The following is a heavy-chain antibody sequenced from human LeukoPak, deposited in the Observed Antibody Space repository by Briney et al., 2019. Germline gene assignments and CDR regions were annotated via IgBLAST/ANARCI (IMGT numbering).Heavy chain of an antibody. CDR3: ARDPVDQPYWFFDL. CDR2: IYYSGST. V-gene: IGHV4-59*01. J-gene: IGHJ2*01. D-gene: IGHD2-2*01. CDR1: GGSISGSY. Sequence: SETLSLTCTVSGGSISGSYWNWIRQPPGKGLEWIGYIYYSGSTNYNPSLKSRVTISVDTSKKQFSLKLSSVTAADTAVYYCARDPVDQPYWFFDLWGRGTPVTVSS.